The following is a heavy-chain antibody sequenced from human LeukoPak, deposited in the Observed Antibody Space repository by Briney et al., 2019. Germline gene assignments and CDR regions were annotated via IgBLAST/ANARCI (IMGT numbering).Heavy chain of an antibody. D-gene: IGHD4-11*01. Sequence: GGSLRLSCAASGFTFSSYGMSWVRQAPGKGLEWVSAISGSGGSTYYADSVKGRFTISRDNSKNSLYLQMNSLRAEDTAVYYCAKTDSLHDYSPAEKIDYWGQGTLVTVSS. V-gene: IGHV3-23*01. CDR2: ISGSGGST. J-gene: IGHJ4*02. CDR1: GFTFSSYG. CDR3: AKTDSLHDYSPAEKIDY.